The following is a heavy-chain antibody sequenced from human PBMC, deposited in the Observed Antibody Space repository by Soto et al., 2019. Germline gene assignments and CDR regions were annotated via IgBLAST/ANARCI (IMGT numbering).Heavy chain of an antibody. CDR2: INHSGST. CDR3: PGFCYYGMDV. V-gene: IGHV4-34*01. CDR1: GGSFSGYY. J-gene: IGHJ6*02. Sequence: QVQLQQWGAGLLKPSETLSLTCAVYGGSFSGYYWSWLRQPPGKGLEWIREINHSGSTNYNPSLKGRVAISVDRSKNQFSLKLSSVRAADPAVYYCPGFCYYGMDVWGQGTTVPVSS.